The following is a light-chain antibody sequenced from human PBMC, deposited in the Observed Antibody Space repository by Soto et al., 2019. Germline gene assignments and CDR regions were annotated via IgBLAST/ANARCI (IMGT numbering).Light chain of an antibody. Sequence: EIVLTQSPATLSLSPGERATLSCRASQSVISFLAWYQQKPGQAPRLLIYDASNRATGIPARFSGSGSGTDFTLTITSLEPEDSAVYYCQQRYTWPPLTFGGGTKVEI. J-gene: IGKJ4*01. CDR2: DAS. CDR3: QQRYTWPPLT. CDR1: QSVISF. V-gene: IGKV3-11*01.